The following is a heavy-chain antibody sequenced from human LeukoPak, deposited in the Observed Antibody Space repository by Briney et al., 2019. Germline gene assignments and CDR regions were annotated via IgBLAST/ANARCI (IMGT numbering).Heavy chain of an antibody. Sequence: GGSLRLSCAASGFTFSNYGMHWVRQAPGKGLEWVAVISYDGSNRYYADSVKGRFTISRDNSKNTLYLQMNSLRAEDTAVYYCAKPIMTTVTTLGLYFDYWGQGALVTVSS. CDR1: GFTFSNYG. V-gene: IGHV3-30*18. J-gene: IGHJ4*02. CDR2: ISYDGSNR. CDR3: AKPIMTTVTTLGLYFDY. D-gene: IGHD4-17*01.